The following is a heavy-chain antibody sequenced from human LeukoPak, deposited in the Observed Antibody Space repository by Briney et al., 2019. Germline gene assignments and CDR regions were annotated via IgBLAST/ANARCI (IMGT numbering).Heavy chain of an antibody. V-gene: IGHV4-59*12. D-gene: IGHD3-22*01. CDR3: ARRTYYYDSSGYYHDAFDI. J-gene: IGHJ3*02. Sequence: SETLSLTCTVSGGSTSSYYWSWIRQPPGKGLEWIGYIYYSGSTNYNPSLKSRVTISVDTSKNQFSLKLSSVTAADTAVYYCARRTYYYDSSGYYHDAFDIWGQGTMVTVSS. CDR2: IYYSGST. CDR1: GGSTSSYY.